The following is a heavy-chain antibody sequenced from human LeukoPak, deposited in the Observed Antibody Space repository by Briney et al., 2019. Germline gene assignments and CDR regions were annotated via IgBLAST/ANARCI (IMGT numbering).Heavy chain of an antibody. CDR1: GGSISSGGYS. V-gene: IGHV4-30-2*01. Sequence: SETLSLTCAVSGGSISSGGYSWSWIRQPPGKGLEWIGYIYHSGSTYYNPSLKSRVTISVDRSKNQFSPKLSSVTAADTAVYYCARASFMVRGVIPHYFDYWGQGTLVTVSS. CDR2: IYHSGST. J-gene: IGHJ4*02. D-gene: IGHD3-10*01. CDR3: ARASFMVRGVIPHYFDY.